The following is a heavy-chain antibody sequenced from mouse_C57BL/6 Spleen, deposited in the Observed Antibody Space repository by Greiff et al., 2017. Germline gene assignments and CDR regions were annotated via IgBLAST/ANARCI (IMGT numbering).Heavy chain of an antibody. CDR3: ARHKDYGSSYGAMDY. D-gene: IGHD1-1*01. J-gene: IGHJ4*01. CDR2: IWSDGST. Sequence: VKLMESGPGLVAPSQSLSITCTVSGFSLTSYGVHWVRQPPGTGLEWLVVIWSDGSTTYNSALNSRLSIRTDNSKSQVFLKMNSLQTDDSAMYYCARHKDYGSSYGAMDYWGQGTSVTVSS. CDR1: GFSLTSYG. V-gene: IGHV2-6-1*01.